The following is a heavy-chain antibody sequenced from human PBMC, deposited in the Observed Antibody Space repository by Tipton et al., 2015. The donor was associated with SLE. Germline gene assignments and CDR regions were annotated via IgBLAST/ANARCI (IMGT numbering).Heavy chain of an antibody. CDR2: IYSGGST. Sequence: SLRLSCAASGLAVSSNYMSWVRQAPGKGLEWASVIYSGGSTYYADSVKGRFTISRDNSKNTLYLQMNSLRAEDTAVYYCARGGDPGYWGQGTLVTVSS. J-gene: IGHJ4*02. V-gene: IGHV3-53*05. D-gene: IGHD4-17*01. CDR3: ARGGDPGY. CDR1: GLAVSSNY.